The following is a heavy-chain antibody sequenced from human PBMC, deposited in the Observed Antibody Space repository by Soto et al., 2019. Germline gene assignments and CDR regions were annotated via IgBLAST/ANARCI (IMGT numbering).Heavy chain of an antibody. J-gene: IGHJ6*02. CDR1: GGTFSSYA. CDR2: IIPIFGTA. D-gene: IGHD6-19*01. CDR3: ARGGWTQTPYYYYGMDV. V-gene: IGHV1-69*01. Sequence: QVQLVQSGAEVKRPGSSVKVSCKASGGTFSSYAISWVRQAPGQGLEWMGGIIPIFGTANYAQKFQGRVTITADESTSTAYMELSSLRSEDTAVYYCARGGWTQTPYYYYGMDVWGQGTTVTVSS.